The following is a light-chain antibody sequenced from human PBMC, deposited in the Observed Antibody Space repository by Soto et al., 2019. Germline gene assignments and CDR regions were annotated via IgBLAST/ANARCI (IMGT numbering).Light chain of an antibody. Sequence: EIVLTQSSGTLSLSPGERATLSCRASQSIGSNYLTWYQQKPGQTPRLLISGASIRAPGIPDRFSGSGSGTDFTLTISRLEPEDFAVYYCQQYGGSPLFTFGPGTKVDVK. CDR1: QSIGSNY. CDR3: QQYGGSPLFT. V-gene: IGKV3-20*01. CDR2: GAS. J-gene: IGKJ3*01.